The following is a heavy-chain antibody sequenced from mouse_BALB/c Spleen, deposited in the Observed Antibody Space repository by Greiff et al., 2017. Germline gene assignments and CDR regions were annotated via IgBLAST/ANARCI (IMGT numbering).Heavy chain of an antibody. V-gene: IGHV3-2*02. D-gene: IGHD2-3*01. CDR1: GYSITSDYA. CDR3: ARGGYDGYLLAY. J-gene: IGHJ2*01. CDR2: ISYSGST. Sequence: EVKLEESGPGLVKPSQSLSLTCTVTGYSITSDYAWNWIRQFPGNKLEWMGYISYSGSTSYNPSLKSRISITRDTSKNQFFLQLNSVTTEDTATYYCARGGYDGYLLAYWGQGTTLTVSS.